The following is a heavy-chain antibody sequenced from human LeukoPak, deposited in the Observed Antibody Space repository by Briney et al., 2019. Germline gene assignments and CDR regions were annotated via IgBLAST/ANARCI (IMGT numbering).Heavy chain of an antibody. CDR3: ARGGYIGEWLRLYAFDI. D-gene: IGHD5-12*01. CDR2: IYTSGST. V-gene: IGHV4-61*02. Sequence: KPSQTLSLTCTVSGGSISSGSYYWSWIRQPAGKGLEWIGRIYTSGSTNYNPSLKSRATIAVDTSKNQFSLKPSSVTAADTAVYYCARGGYIGEWLRLYAFDIWGQGTMVTVSS. CDR1: GGSISSGSYY. J-gene: IGHJ3*02.